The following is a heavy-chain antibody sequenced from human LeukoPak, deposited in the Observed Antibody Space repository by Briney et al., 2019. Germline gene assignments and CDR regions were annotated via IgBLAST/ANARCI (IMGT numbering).Heavy chain of an antibody. CDR2: IKQDGSEK. D-gene: IGHD1-26*01. J-gene: IGHJ4*02. V-gene: IGHV3-7*01. Sequence: GGSLRLSCAASGFTFSSYWMSWVRQAPGKGLEWVANIKQDGSEKYYVDSVKGRFTISRDNFDNTVSLEMNSLTAGDTAIYYCARDPKQGAPDYFDYWGQGTLVTVSS. CDR1: GFTFSSYW. CDR3: ARDPKQGAPDYFDY.